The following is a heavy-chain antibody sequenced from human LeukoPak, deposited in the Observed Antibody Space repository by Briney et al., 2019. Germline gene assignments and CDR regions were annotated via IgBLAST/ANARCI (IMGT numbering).Heavy chain of an antibody. CDR2: INPNSGGT. J-gene: IGHJ4*02. CDR3: ARDDPIVGAS. Sequence: ASVRVSCKASGYTFTGYFIQWVRQAPGQGLEWMGWINPNSGGTNYAQKFQGRVTMTRDTSITTAYMELSRLRSDDTAVYYCARDDPIVGASWGQGTLVTVSS. D-gene: IGHD1-26*01. V-gene: IGHV1-2*02. CDR1: GYTFTGYF.